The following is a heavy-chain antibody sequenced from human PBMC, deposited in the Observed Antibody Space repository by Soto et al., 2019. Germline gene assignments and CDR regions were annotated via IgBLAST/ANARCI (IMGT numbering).Heavy chain of an antibody. J-gene: IGHJ4*02. CDR3: AGLPYDYVWGSYRYEGFDY. CDR2: IYYSGST. CDR1: GGSISSSSYY. Sequence: SETLSLTCTVSGGSISSSSYYWGWIRQPPGKGLEWIGSIYYSGSTYYNPSLKSRVTISVDTSKNQFSLKLSSVTAADTAVYYCAGLPYDYVWGSYRYEGFDYWGQGTLVTVSS. D-gene: IGHD3-16*02. V-gene: IGHV4-39*01.